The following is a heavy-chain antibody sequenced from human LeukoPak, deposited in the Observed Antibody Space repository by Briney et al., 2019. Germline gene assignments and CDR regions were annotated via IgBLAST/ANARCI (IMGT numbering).Heavy chain of an antibody. CDR3: ARSTPSGTGFSSGWKDY. J-gene: IGHJ4*02. D-gene: IGHD6-19*01. V-gene: IGHV1-18*01. CDR2: ISAYNGNT. CDR1: GYTFISYS. Sequence: ASVKVSCKAFGYTFISYSISWVRQAPGQGLEWMGWISAYNGNTYYARNLQGRVTMTTDTSTNTAYMEMRSLRSDDTAVYYCARSTPSGTGFSSGWKDYWGQGTLVTVSS.